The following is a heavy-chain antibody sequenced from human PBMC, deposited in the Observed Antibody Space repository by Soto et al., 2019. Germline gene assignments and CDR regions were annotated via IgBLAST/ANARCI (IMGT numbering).Heavy chain of an antibody. CDR2: IYHSGST. CDR3: ARGGGDYDDCGMDF. J-gene: IGHJ6*01. Sequence: QLQLPESGSGLVKPSQTLSLTCAVSTGSISSGGYSWSWIRQPPGKGLEWIGHIYHSGSTYYNPSLECRVTISEDRTKNQFSLELISLTAADTSVYYCARGGGDYDDCGMDFWRQGTTVTVSA. CDR1: TGSISSGGYS. V-gene: IGHV4-30-2*01. D-gene: IGHD3-16*01.